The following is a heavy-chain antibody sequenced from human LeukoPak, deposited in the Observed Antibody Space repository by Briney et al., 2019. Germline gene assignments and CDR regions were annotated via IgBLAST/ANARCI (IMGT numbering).Heavy chain of an antibody. V-gene: IGHV4-59*01. CDR1: GGSISSYY. J-gene: IGHJ5*02. D-gene: IGHD2-2*01. CDR2: IYYSGST. CDR3: ARGWYQLLA. Sequence: SETLSLTWTVSGGSISSYYWSWIRQPPGKGLEWTGYIYYSGSTNYNPSLKSPVTISVDTSKNQFSLKLSSVAAADTAVYYCARGWYQLLAWGQGTLVTVSS.